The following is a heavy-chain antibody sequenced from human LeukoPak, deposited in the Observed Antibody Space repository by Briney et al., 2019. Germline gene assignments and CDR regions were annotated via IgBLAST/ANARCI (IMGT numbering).Heavy chain of an antibody. CDR2: INPNSGGT. CDR3: ARAFPDYSNYADWFDP. Sequence: GASVKVSCKASGYTFTGYYMHWVRQAPGQGLEWMGWINPNSGGTNYAQKFQGRVTMTRDTSISTAYMELSRLRSDDTAVYYCARAFPDYSNYADWFDPWGQGTLVTVSS. D-gene: IGHD4-11*01. CDR1: GYTFTGYY. V-gene: IGHV1-2*02. J-gene: IGHJ5*02.